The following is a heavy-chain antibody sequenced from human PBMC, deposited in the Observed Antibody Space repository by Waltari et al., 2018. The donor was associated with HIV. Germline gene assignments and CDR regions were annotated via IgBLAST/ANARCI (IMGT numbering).Heavy chain of an antibody. Sequence: QVQLVQSGAEVKKPGASVKVSCKASGYTFTSDGISWVRQALGQGLEWMGWISAYNGNTNYAQKLQGRVTMTTDTSTSTAYMELRSLRSDDTAVYYCARFRERGYSYGYDAFDIWGQGTMVTVSS. CDR2: ISAYNGNT. D-gene: IGHD5-18*01. V-gene: IGHV1-18*04. J-gene: IGHJ3*02. CDR3: ARFRERGYSYGYDAFDI. CDR1: GYTFTSDG.